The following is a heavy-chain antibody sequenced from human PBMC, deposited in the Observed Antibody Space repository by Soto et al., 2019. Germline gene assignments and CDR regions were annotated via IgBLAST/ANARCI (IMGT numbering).Heavy chain of an antibody. CDR2: IYHSGYT. Sequence: QLQLQESGSGLVKPSQTLSLTCAVSGGSISSGGYSWSCIRQPPGKGLEWIGYIYHSGYTYYNPSLKRRVTISVDRSKNQFSLKLSSVTAADKAVYYCARAHYGDYGYGMDVWGQGTTVTVSS. CDR1: GGSISSGGYS. D-gene: IGHD4-17*01. V-gene: IGHV4-30-2*01. CDR3: ARAHYGDYGYGMDV. J-gene: IGHJ6*02.